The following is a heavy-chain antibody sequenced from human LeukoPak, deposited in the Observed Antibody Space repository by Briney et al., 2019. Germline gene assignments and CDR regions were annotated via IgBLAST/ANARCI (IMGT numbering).Heavy chain of an antibody. Sequence: ASVKVSCKASGYTLTGYYMHWVRQAPGQGLEWMEWINPNSGDTNYAQKFQGRVTMTGDTSISTAYMEVSRLRSDDTAVYYCARGGGQLERLGYWGQGTLVTVSS. CDR3: ARGGGQLERLGY. V-gene: IGHV1-2*02. CDR2: INPNSGDT. CDR1: GYTLTGYY. J-gene: IGHJ4*02. D-gene: IGHD1-1*01.